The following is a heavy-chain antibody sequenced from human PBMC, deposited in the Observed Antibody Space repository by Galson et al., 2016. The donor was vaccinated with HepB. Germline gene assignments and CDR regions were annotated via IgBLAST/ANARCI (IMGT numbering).Heavy chain of an antibody. CDR2: ISGSGGST. V-gene: IGHV3-23*01. Sequence: SLRLSCAVSGFTFSNYAMSWVRQAPGKGLEWVSGISGSGGSTYYTDSLKGRFTISRDNSKNTLYLQMNSLRTEDTAVYYCARPLPNVGYGMDVWGQGTTVTVSS. CDR1: GFTFSNYA. CDR3: ARPLPNVGYGMDV. J-gene: IGHJ6*02. D-gene: IGHD1-14*01.